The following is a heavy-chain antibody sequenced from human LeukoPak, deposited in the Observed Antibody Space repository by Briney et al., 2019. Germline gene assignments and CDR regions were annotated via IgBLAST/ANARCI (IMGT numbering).Heavy chain of an antibody. V-gene: IGHV1-2*02. CDR3: AGFAHSSSWVDI. D-gene: IGHD6-13*01. CDR2: INPNSGGT. J-gene: IGHJ3*02. Sequence: ASVKVSCKASGYTFTGYYMHWVRQAPGQGLEWMGWINPNSGGTNYAQKFQGRVTMTRDTSISTAYMELSRLRSDDTAVYYCAGFAHSSSWVDIWGQGTMVTVSS. CDR1: GYTFTGYY.